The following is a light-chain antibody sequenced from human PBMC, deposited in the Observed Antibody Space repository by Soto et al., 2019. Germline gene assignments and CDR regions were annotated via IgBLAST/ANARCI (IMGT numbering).Light chain of an antibody. CDR1: QSISRW. CDR3: QQYSSFLT. V-gene: IGKV1-5*01. CDR2: DAY. Sequence: DIQMTQSPSTLSASVGDRVTITCRASQSISRWLAWSQQKPGKAPKLLIYDAYNLQSGVSSRFSGSGSGTEFTLTITCLQPDDFATYYCQQYSSFLTFGGGTKVEI. J-gene: IGKJ4*01.